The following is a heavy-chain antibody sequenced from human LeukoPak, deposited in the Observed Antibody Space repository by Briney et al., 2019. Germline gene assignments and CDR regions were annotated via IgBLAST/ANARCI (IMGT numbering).Heavy chain of an antibody. J-gene: IGHJ4*02. D-gene: IGHD3-22*01. CDR2: IYYSGST. CDR1: GGSISSGGYY. Sequence: PSETLSLTCTVSGGSISSGGYYWSWIRQHPGKGLEWIGYIYYSGSTYYNPSLKSRVTISVDTSTNQFSLKLSSVTAADTAVYYCARRYYYDSSGYYYHYDYWGQGTLVTVSS. CDR3: ARRYYYDSSGYYYHYDY. V-gene: IGHV4-31*03.